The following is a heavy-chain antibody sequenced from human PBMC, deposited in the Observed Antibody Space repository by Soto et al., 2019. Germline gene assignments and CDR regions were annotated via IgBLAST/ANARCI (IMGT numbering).Heavy chain of an antibody. CDR2: IKGDGSEK. J-gene: IGHJ4*02. D-gene: IGHD4-4*01. Sequence: GGSLRLSFAASGFTFSTYWMSWVRQGPGKGPEGVANIKGDGSEKNYGDSVKGRFTVSRDNAKNSLYLQMNSLGAEDTAVYYCARAYSSIYYWGQGALVTVSS. CDR3: ARAYSSIYY. CDR1: GFTFSTYW. V-gene: IGHV3-7*04.